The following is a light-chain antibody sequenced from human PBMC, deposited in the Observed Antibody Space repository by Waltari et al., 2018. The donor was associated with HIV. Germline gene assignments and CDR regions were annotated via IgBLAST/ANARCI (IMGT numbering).Light chain of an antibody. J-gene: IGLJ1*01. CDR2: DVY. V-gene: IGLV2-14*03. CDR3: ASFTSGRLNV. CDR1: SSDVGAYDY. Sequence: QSALTQPAPVSASPGHSLTISCTGTSSDVGAYDYFSWYQQHPGKVPKLLIYDVYMRPSRISNRFSGSKSGNTASLTISGLRDEDEADYYCASFTSGRLNVFGTGTKVTVL.